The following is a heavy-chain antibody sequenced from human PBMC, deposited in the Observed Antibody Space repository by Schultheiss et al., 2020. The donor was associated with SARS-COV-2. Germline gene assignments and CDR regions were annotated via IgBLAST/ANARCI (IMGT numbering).Heavy chain of an antibody. V-gene: IGHV4-59*12. Sequence: GSLRLSCAVYGGSFSGYYWSWIRQPPGKGLEWIGYIYYSGSTYYNPSLKSRVTISVDTSKNQFSLKLSSVTAADTAVYYCAKADIVVVPAAYFDYWGQGTLVTVSS. CDR1: GGSFSGYY. CDR3: AKADIVVVPAAYFDY. D-gene: IGHD2-2*01. CDR2: IYYSGST. J-gene: IGHJ4*02.